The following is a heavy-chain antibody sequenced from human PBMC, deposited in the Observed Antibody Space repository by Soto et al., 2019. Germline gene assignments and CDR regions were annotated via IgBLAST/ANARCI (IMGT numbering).Heavy chain of an antibody. CDR3: ARTPIGYCSGGTCSNWFDP. J-gene: IGHJ5*02. CDR2: IYYKGNT. CDR1: GGSINGYY. D-gene: IGHD2-15*01. Sequence: QVQLQESGPGLVKPSETLSLTCTVSGGSINGYYWSWIRQPPGKGLEWIGYIYYKGNTYLKPSLKSRVTMSVDTSMNQFSLNLRSVTAADTAVYYCARTPIGYCSGGTCSNWFDPWGQGTSVTVSS. V-gene: IGHV4-59*08.